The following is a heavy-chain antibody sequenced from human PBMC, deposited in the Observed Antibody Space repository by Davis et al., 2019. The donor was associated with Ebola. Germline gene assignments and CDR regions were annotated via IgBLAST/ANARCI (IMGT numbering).Heavy chain of an antibody. J-gene: IGHJ6*02. D-gene: IGHD2-2*01. V-gene: IGHV3-33*08. CDR2: IWYDGSNK. CDR3: AREGPCSSISCPMDV. Sequence: GESLKISCAASGFTFSSYGMHWVRQAPGKGLEWVAVIWYDGSNKYYADSGKGRFTISRDNSKNTLYLQMNSLRAEDTSVYYCAREGPCSSISCPMDVWGQGTTVTVSS. CDR1: GFTFSSYG.